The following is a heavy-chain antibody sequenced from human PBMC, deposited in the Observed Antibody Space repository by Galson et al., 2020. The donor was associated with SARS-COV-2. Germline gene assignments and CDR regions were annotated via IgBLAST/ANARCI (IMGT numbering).Heavy chain of an antibody. CDR1: GGSIRSSSYY. D-gene: IGHD2-21*02. CDR2: IYYSGST. CDR3: ARDSIVVVTNDAFDI. Sequence: SETLSLTCTVSGGSIRSSSYYWGWIRQPPGQGREWIGSIYYSGSTYYNPSLKSRVTISVDTSKNQFSLKLSSVTAADTAVYYCARDSIVVVTNDAFDIWGQGTMVTVSS. J-gene: IGHJ3*02. V-gene: IGHV4-39*07.